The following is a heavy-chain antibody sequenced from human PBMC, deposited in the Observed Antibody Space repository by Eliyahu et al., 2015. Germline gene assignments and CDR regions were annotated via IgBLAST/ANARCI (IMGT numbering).Heavy chain of an antibody. D-gene: IGHD1-1*01. Sequence: QVTLRESGPALVKPTQTLTLTXTFXGFSLXTSGXXXSWXXQPPGKALEWLALIAWDDAKYYSTSLKTRLTISKDTSKNQVVLTMTNMDPVDTATYYCTRTTGTDTRNFDYWGQGTLVTVSS. CDR1: GFSLXTSGXX. CDR2: IAWDDAK. J-gene: IGHJ4*02. CDR3: TRTTGTDTRNFDY. V-gene: IGHV2-70*01.